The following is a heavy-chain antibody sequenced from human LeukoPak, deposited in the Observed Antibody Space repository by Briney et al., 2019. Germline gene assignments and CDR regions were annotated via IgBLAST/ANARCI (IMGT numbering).Heavy chain of an antibody. D-gene: IGHD6-13*01. V-gene: IGHV3-7*01. CDR3: ARDDELGLDP. Sequence: GGSLRLSCVASGFTFSSYWMSWVRQAPGKGLEWVANIKQDGSEKYYVDSLKGRFTISRDNAKNSLYLQMNSMRAEDTAVYYCARDDELGLDPRGQGTLVTVSS. CDR2: IKQDGSEK. CDR1: GFTFSSYW. J-gene: IGHJ5*02.